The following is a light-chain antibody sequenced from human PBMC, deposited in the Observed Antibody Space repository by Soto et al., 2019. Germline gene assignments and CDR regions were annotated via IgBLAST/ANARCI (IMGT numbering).Light chain of an antibody. J-gene: IGKJ4*01. CDR3: QNYNSAPLT. Sequence: DIQMTQSPSSLSASVGDRVTITCRASQDISNSLDWYQQKPGKVPKVLIYATSILQPGVPARFSGSGSGTDFTLTISSLQPEDVATYYCQNYNSAPLTFGGGTKVEI. CDR2: ATS. V-gene: IGKV1-27*01. CDR1: QDISNS.